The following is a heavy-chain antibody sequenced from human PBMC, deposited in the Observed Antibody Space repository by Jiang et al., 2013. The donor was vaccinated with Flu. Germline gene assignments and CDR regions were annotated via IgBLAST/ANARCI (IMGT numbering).Heavy chain of an antibody. CDR3: ARLSYYDSTGNFGF. D-gene: IGHD3-22*01. CDR2: IYYSGST. J-gene: IGHJ4*02. Sequence: GPGLVKPSETLSLTCTVSGASMNSYYWSWIRQRPGEGPEWIGYIYYSGSTRYNPSLKSRVTILIDTSKKQFSLKLSSVTAADTAAYYCARLSYYDSTGNFGFWGQGTLVTVSS. V-gene: IGHV4-59*12. CDR1: GASMNSYY.